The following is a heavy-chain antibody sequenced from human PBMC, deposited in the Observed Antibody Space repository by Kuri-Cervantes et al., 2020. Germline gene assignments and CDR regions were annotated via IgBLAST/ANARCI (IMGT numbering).Heavy chain of an antibody. CDR1: GDSISSYY. V-gene: IGHV4-59*01. CDR3: ARVTDVVMAADY. Sequence: GSLRLSCTVSGDSISSYYWSWIRQPPGKGLEWIGYIYYSGSTNYNPSLKSRVTISVDTSKNQFSLKLSSVTAADTAVYYCARVTDVVMAADYWGQGTLVTVSS. J-gene: IGHJ4*02. CDR2: IYYSGST. D-gene: IGHD3-16*01.